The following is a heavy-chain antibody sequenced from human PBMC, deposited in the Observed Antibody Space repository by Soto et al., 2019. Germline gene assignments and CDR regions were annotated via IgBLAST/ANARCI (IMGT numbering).Heavy chain of an antibody. CDR1: GFTFSSYA. CDR2: ISGSGGST. D-gene: IGHD1-26*01. V-gene: IGHV3-23*01. J-gene: IGHJ4*02. CDR3: AKRGSGSQFDY. Sequence: GGPLRLSCAASGFTFSSYAMSWVRQAPGKGLEWVSVISGSGGSTYYADSVKGRFTISRDNSKNTLYLQMNSLRAEDTAVHYCAKRGSGSQFDYWGQGTLVTVSS.